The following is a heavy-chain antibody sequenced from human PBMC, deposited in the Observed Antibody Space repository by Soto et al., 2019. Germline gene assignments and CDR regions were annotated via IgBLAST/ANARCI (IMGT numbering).Heavy chain of an antibody. V-gene: IGHV3-21*01. CDR1: GFTISSYS. Sequence: GGSLRLSCAASGFTISSYSMNWVRQAPGKGLEWVSSISSSSSYIYYADSVKGRFTISRDNAKNSLYLQMNSLRAEDTAVYYCARHCSGGSCYYDDAFDIWGQGTMVTVSS. D-gene: IGHD2-15*01. CDR3: ARHCSGGSCYYDDAFDI. J-gene: IGHJ3*02. CDR2: ISSSSSYI.